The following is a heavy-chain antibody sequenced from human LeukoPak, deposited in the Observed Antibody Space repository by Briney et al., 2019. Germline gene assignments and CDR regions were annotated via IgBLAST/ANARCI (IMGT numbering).Heavy chain of an antibody. Sequence: PSETLSLTCSVSGGSMSSSAYYWGWIRQPPGKGLEWIGSVDYNGGTYQNPSVSSRVTIKADTSRSQFSLKLSSVTAADTAVYYCARDTRRWFDPWGQGTLVTVSS. CDR2: VDYNGGT. CDR1: GGSMSSSAYY. V-gene: IGHV4-39*07. CDR3: ARDTRRWFDP. J-gene: IGHJ5*02.